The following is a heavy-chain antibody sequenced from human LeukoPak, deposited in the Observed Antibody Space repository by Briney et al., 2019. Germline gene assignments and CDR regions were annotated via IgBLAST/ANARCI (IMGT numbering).Heavy chain of an antibody. V-gene: IGHV3-23*01. CDR3: AKPQYYDFWSGMDA. D-gene: IGHD3-3*01. J-gene: IGHJ6*02. Sequence: GGSLRLSCAASGFTFSSYAMSWVRQAPGKGLEWVSAISGSGGSTYYADSVKGRFTISRDNSKNTLYLQMNSLRAEDTAVYYCAKPQYYDFWSGMDAWGQGTTVTVSS. CDR2: ISGSGGST. CDR1: GFTFSSYA.